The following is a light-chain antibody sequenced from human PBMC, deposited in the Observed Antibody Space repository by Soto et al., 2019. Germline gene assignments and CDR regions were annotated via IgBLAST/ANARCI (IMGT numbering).Light chain of an antibody. V-gene: IGKV1-16*02. Sequence: DIQMTQSPSSLSASVGDRVTITCRASQDIGNSLAWFQQRPGKAPRSLIYAASNLQTGVPSKFSASGSGTDFTLTISSLQPEDFATYYCQQYTGYPFTFGPGTKVDIK. CDR2: AAS. J-gene: IGKJ3*01. CDR1: QDIGNS. CDR3: QQYTGYPFT.